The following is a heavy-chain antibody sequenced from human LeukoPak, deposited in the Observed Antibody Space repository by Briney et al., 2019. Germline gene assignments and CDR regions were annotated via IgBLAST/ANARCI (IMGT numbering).Heavy chain of an antibody. CDR2: IYYSGST. CDR1: GGSISSYY. D-gene: IGHD3-22*01. CDR3: AAGFDSSGYYY. Sequence: SETLSLTCTVSGGSISSYYWSWIRQPPGKGLEWIGYIYYSGSTNYNPSLKSRVTISVDTSKNQFSLKLSSVTAADTAVYYCAAGFDSSGYYYWGQGTLVTVSS. J-gene: IGHJ4*02. V-gene: IGHV4-59*08.